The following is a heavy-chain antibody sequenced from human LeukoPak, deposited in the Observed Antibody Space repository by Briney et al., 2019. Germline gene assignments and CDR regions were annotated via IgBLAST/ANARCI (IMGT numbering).Heavy chain of an antibody. CDR3: ARVFQGDYFDY. J-gene: IGHJ4*02. CDR1: GGSISRDY. Sequence: SETLSLTCTVSGGSISRDYWSWIRQPPGKGLEWIGYISYSGDTNYNPSLKSRVTISLDTSKNQFSLKLSSVTAADTAVYYCARVFQGDYFDYWGQGTLVTVSS. D-gene: IGHD2/OR15-2a*01. V-gene: IGHV4-59*01. CDR2: ISYSGDT.